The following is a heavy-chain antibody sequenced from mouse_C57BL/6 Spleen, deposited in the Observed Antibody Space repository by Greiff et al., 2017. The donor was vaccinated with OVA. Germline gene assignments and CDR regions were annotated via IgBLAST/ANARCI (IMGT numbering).Heavy chain of an antibody. CDR1: GYSFTGYY. CDR2: INPSTGGT. J-gene: IGHJ2*01. Sequence: EVQLQQSGPELVKPGASVKISCKASGYSFTGYYMNWVKQSPEKSLEWIGEINPSTGGTTYNQKFKAKATLTVDKSSSTAYMQLKSLTSEDSAVYYCARGIYEGYYLDYWGQGTTLTVSS. CDR3: ARGIYEGYYLDY. D-gene: IGHD2-3*01. V-gene: IGHV1-42*01.